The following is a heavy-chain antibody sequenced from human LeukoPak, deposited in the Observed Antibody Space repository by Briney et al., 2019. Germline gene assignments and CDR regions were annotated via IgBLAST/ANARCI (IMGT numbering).Heavy chain of an antibody. V-gene: IGHV3-30*02. Sequence: GGSLRLSCAASGFTFCSYGMHWVRQAPGKGLEWVAFIRYDGSNKYYADSVKGRFTISRDNPKNTLYLQMNSLRAEDTAVYYCVKVRVTIFGGEDDYWGQGTLVTVSS. D-gene: IGHD3-3*01. CDR2: IRYDGSNK. CDR3: VKVRVTIFGGEDDY. J-gene: IGHJ4*02. CDR1: GFTFCSYG.